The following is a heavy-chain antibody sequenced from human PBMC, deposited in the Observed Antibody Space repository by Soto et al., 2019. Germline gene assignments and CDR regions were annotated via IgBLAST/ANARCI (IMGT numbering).Heavy chain of an antibody. J-gene: IGHJ4*02. CDR2: THYRAST. D-gene: IGHD6-13*01. CDR1: GGSITSGGFY. V-gene: IGHV4-31*03. Sequence: QVQLQESGPGLVKPSQTLSLTCTVSGGSITSGGFYWSWIRQRPGKGLEWIGYTHYRASTYYNPALKSRLTISVDTSKNPSSPDLSSVTAADTAVYYCARVGQQLVYFDYWGQGTLVTVSS. CDR3: ARVGQQLVYFDY.